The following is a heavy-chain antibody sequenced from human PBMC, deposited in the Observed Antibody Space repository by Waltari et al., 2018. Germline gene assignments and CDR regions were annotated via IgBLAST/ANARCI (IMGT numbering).Heavy chain of an antibody. CDR2: ISSSSSTI. CDR3: AREPDYDFWSGYYDAFDI. CDR1: GFTFSSYS. V-gene: IGHV3-48*04. D-gene: IGHD3-3*01. Sequence: EVQLVESGGGLVQPGGSLRLSCAASGFTFSSYSMNWVRQAPGKGLEWVSYISSSSSTIYYADSVKGRFTISRDNAKNSLYLQMNSLRAEGTAVYYCAREPDYDFWSGYYDAFDIWGQGTMVTVSS. J-gene: IGHJ3*02.